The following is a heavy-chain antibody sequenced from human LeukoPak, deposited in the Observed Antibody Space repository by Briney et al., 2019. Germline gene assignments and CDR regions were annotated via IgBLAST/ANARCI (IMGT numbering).Heavy chain of an antibody. CDR2: MNPNSGGT. Sequence: GASVKVSCKASGYTFTSYDINWVRQATGQGLEWMGWMNPNSGGTNYAQKFQGRVTMTRDTSMSTTYMELKRLRSDDTAVYYCARDLGISGWYAPPLGYFDYWGQGTLLTVSS. V-gene: IGHV1-2*02. CDR3: ARDLGISGWYAPPLGYFDY. D-gene: IGHD6-19*01. J-gene: IGHJ4*02. CDR1: GYTFTSYD.